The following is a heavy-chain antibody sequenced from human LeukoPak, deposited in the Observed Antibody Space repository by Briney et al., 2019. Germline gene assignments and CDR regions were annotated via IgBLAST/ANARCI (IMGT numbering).Heavy chain of an antibody. CDR3: AREYYDYVWGSYRPVWCDP. Sequence: ASVKVSCKASGYTFTSYGISWVRQAPGQGLEWMGWISAYNGNTNYAQKLQGRVTMTTDTSTSTAYMGLRSLRSDDTAVYYCAREYYDYVWGSYRPVWCDPWGQGTLVTVSS. D-gene: IGHD3-16*02. CDR2: ISAYNGNT. J-gene: IGHJ5*02. V-gene: IGHV1-18*01. CDR1: GYTFTSYG.